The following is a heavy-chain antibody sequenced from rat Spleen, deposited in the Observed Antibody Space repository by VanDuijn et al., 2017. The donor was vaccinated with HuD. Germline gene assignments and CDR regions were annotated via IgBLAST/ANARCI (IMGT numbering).Heavy chain of an antibody. Sequence: QVQLMESGPGLVQPSQTLSLTCTVSEFSLTSYNVHWVRQPPGKGLEWMGRMRYNGDTSYNSALKSRLSISRDTSKNQVFLKMNSLQTDDTGPYYCTRGGDYSRYFDYWGQGVMVTVSS. CDR3: TRGGDYSRYFDY. CDR1: EFSLTSYN. J-gene: IGHJ2*01. V-gene: IGHV2-63*01. CDR2: MRYNGDT. D-gene: IGHD1-1*01.